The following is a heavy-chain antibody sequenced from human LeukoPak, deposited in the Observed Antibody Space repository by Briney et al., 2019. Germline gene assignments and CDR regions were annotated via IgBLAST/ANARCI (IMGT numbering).Heavy chain of an antibody. J-gene: IGHJ4*02. CDR3: ARDPTNTITRIVLIDS. Sequence: SETLSLTCAVYGGSFSGYYWSWIRQPPGKGLEWIGEINHSGSTNYNPSLKSRVTISVDTSKNQFSLKLSSVTAADTAVYYCARDPTNTITRIVLIDSCGEGSLVTVSS. CDR2: INHSGST. D-gene: IGHD3-22*01. V-gene: IGHV4-34*01. CDR1: GGSFSGYY.